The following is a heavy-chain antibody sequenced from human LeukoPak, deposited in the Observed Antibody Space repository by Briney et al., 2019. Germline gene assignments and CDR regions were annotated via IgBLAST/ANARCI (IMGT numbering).Heavy chain of an antibody. J-gene: IGHJ5*02. Sequence: PSETLSLTCTVSGGSISSSSYYWGWIRQPPGKGLEWIGSIYYSGSTYYNPSLKSRVTISVDTSKNQFSLKLSSVTAADTAVYYCARAGRYDSSGYPNWFDPWGQGTLVTVSS. CDR2: IYYSGST. V-gene: IGHV4-39*07. CDR1: GGSISSSSYY. D-gene: IGHD3-22*01. CDR3: ARAGRYDSSGYPNWFDP.